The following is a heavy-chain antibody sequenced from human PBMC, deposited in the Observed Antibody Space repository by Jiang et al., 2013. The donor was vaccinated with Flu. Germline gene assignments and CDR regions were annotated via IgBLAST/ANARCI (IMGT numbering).Heavy chain of an antibody. CDR1: GGSFGEDTDY. Sequence: PGLVKPSETLSLSCAVSGGSFGEDTDYWGWIRQPPGKGPEWIGSMSPGGIRYYSPVLESRLIMSVDVSKRQFSLRLSHVTAEDTAMYYCMRDRDIVSRGGFDLWGPGILVTVSS. CDR3: MRDRDIVSRGGFDL. D-gene: IGHD5/OR15-5a*01. J-gene: IGHJ4*02. CDR2: MSPGGIR. V-gene: IGHV4-39*07.